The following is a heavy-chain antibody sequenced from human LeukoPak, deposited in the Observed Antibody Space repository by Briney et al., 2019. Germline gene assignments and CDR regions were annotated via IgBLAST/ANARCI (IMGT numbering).Heavy chain of an antibody. V-gene: IGHV3-53*01. Sequence: PGGSLRLSCAASGFTFSSYSMNWVRQAPGKGLEWVSIIYTGGSTYYADSVKGRFTISRDNSKNTLYLQMNYLRAEDTAVYYCASRGFYDSSGYYFYWGQGTLVTVSS. J-gene: IGHJ4*02. D-gene: IGHD3-22*01. CDR2: IYTGGST. CDR1: GFTFSSYS. CDR3: ASRGFYDSSGYYFY.